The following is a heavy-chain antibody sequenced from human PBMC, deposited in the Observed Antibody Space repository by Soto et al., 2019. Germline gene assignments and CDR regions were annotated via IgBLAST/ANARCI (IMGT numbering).Heavy chain of an antibody. D-gene: IGHD6-25*01. CDR1: RFTFSSYG. J-gene: IGHJ4*02. CDR3: AIQFYTSEWAPVRD. V-gene: IGHV3-33*01. CDR2: IRDGGTSK. Sequence: VQLVESGGGVVQPGRSLRLSCAASRFTFSSYGMHWVRQAPGKGLESVAVIRDGGTSKYGDSVKGRFTIPRDNSRNTLYLQMNSLRDEDTAVYYCAIQFYTSEWAPVRDWGQGTLVTVSS.